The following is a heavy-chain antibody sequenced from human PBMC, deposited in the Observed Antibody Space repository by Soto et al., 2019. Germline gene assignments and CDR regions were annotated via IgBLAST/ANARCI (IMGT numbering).Heavy chain of an antibody. V-gene: IGHV3-21*01. CDR3: ARVGGSRFLEWLELAFDP. CDR1: GFTFSSYS. Sequence: PGGSLRLSCAASGFTFSSYSMNWVRQAPGKGLEWVSSISSSSSYIYYADSVKGRSTISRDNAKNSLYLQMNSLRAEDTAVYYCARVGGSRFLEWLELAFDPWGQGTLVTVSS. D-gene: IGHD3-3*01. CDR2: ISSSSSYI. J-gene: IGHJ5*02.